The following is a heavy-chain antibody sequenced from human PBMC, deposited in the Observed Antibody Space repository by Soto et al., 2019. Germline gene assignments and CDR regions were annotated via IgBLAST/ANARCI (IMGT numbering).Heavy chain of an antibody. Sequence: QVQLVESGGGVVQPGRSLRLSCAASGFTFSSFAMHWVRQAPGKGLEWVAVISYDGSNRYYADSVKGRFTISRDNSKNTLFLQMNSLRAEDTAVYYCARDRWRWLQSLDYWGQGPLVTVSS. D-gene: IGHD5-12*01. CDR2: ISYDGSNR. J-gene: IGHJ4*02. CDR3: ARDRWRWLQSLDY. V-gene: IGHV3-30-3*01. CDR1: GFTFSSFA.